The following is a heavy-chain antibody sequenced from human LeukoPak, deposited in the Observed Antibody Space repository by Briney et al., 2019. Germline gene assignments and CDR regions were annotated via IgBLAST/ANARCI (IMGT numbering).Heavy chain of an antibody. D-gene: IGHD3-22*01. Sequence: GGSLRLSCAASGFTFSSYAMSWVRQAPGKGLEWVSYISSSGSTIYCADSVKGRFTISRDNAKNSLYLQMNSLRAEDTAVYYCVRDRDYYAMDYWGQGTLVTVSS. V-gene: IGHV3-48*04. J-gene: IGHJ4*02. CDR1: GFTFSSYA. CDR2: ISSSGSTI. CDR3: VRDRDYYAMDY.